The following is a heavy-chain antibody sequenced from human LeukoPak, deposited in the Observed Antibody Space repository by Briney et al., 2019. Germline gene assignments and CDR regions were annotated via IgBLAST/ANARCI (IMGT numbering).Heavy chain of an antibody. CDR1: GYTFTGYY. J-gene: IGHJ5*02. V-gene: IGHV1-2*02. CDR3: ASSDYDRGWFDP. Sequence: ASVKVSCRASGYTFTGYYIYWVRQAPGQGLEWMGWINPNNGGTNYAQKFQGRVTMTRDTSISTAYMELSRLRSDDTAVYYCASSDYDRGWFDPWAREPWSPSPQ. D-gene: IGHD3-16*01. CDR2: INPNNGGT.